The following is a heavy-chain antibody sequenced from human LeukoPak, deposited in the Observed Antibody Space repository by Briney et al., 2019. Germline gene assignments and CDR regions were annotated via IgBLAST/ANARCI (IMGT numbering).Heavy chain of an antibody. Sequence: GGSLRLSCAASGFTVSDTYMSWVRQTAGKGWEWVSTIFDAGRATYADSVKGRFTIYRDNDKNTLFLQMKSLRADDTAVYYCAGATKWLAHDFWGQGTLVTVSS. D-gene: IGHD6-19*01. CDR2: IFDAGRA. V-gene: IGHV3-53*01. J-gene: IGHJ4*02. CDR1: GFTVSDTY. CDR3: AGATKWLAHDF.